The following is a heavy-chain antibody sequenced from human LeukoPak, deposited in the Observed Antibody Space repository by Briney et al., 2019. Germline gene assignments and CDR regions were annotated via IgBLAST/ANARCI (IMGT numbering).Heavy chain of an antibody. CDR3: SRSVDYGLDY. D-gene: IGHD4-17*01. Sequence: GASVKVSCKASGYSFSSHGISWVRQAPGQGLEWMGWISIYSGNTNYAQKFQGRVTMTTDTSTTTVYMEVRSLRFDDAAVYYCSRSVDYGLDYWGQGTLVTVSS. V-gene: IGHV1-18*01. CDR2: ISIYSGNT. CDR1: GYSFSSHG. J-gene: IGHJ4*02.